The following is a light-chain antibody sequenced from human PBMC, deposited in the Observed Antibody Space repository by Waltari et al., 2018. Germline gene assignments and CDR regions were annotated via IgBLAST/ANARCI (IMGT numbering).Light chain of an antibody. V-gene: IGKV1-9*01. CDR3: QQLYTWPPIT. J-gene: IGKJ5*01. CDR2: AAS. Sequence: DIQLTQSPSFLSASVGDRVTITCRASQAISSYLAWYQQKPGKAPNLLIYAASTLQSGVTSRFSGSGSGTEFTLTISSLQPEDFATYYCQQLYTWPPITFGQGTRLEIK. CDR1: QAISSY.